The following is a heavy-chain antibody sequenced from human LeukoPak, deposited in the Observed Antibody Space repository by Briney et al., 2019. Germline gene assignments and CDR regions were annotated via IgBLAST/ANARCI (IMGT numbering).Heavy chain of an antibody. V-gene: IGHV3-21*01. CDR1: GFTFSSYS. Sequence: PGGSLRLSCAASGFTFSSYSMNWVRQAPGKGLEWVSSISSSSGYIYYADSVKGRFTISRDNAKNSLYLQMNSLRAEDTAVYYCARDFVGYFDYWGQGTLVTVSS. CDR3: ARDFVGYFDY. CDR2: ISSSSGYI. J-gene: IGHJ4*02. D-gene: IGHD1-26*01.